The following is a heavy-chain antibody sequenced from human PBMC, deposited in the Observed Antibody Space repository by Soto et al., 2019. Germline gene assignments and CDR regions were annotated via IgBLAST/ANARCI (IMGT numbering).Heavy chain of an antibody. CDR2: INSDGSST. J-gene: IGHJ4*02. CDR3: ARDFEY. V-gene: IGHV3-74*01. Sequence: EVQLVESGGGLVQPGGSLRLSCEASGFTFSTFWMHWVRQAPGKGLVWVSRINSDGSSTNYADSVKGRATISRDNAKNTLYLQMNSLRAEDTAVYSCARDFEYWGQGTLVTVSS. CDR1: GFTFSTFW.